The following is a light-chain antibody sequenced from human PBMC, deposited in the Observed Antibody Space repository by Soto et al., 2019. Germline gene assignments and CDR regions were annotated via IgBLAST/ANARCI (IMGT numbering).Light chain of an antibody. V-gene: IGKV1-5*03. CDR3: QQYNSDSVYT. Sequence: LSVTVRDRVTITCRASQSINNYLNWYLQRPVQAPKLLIYKASSLESGVPSRFSGSGSGTEFTLTISSLQPDDFAPYYCQQYNSDSVYTLGQGTRLE. CDR2: KAS. CDR1: QSINNY. J-gene: IGKJ5*01.